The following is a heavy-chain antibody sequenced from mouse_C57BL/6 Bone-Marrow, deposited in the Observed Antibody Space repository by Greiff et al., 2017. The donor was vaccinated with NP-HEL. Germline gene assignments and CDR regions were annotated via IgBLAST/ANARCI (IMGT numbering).Heavy chain of an antibody. CDR1: GYAFSSSW. D-gene: IGHD1-1*01. Sequence: QVQLQQSGPELVKPGASVKISCKASGYAFSSSWMNWVKQRPGKGLEWIGRIYPGDGDTNYNGKFKGKATLTADKSSSTAYMQLSSLTSEDSAVYFCARITTVVAPYWGQGTTLTVAS. J-gene: IGHJ2*01. CDR2: IYPGDGDT. V-gene: IGHV1-82*01. CDR3: ARITTVVAPY.